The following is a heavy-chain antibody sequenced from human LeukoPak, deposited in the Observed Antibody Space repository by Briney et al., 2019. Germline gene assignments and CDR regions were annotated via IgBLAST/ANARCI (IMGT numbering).Heavy chain of an antibody. Sequence: GGSLRLSCAASGFTFSSYGMHWVRQAPGKGLEWVAVIWYDGSNKYYADSVKGRFTISRDNSENTLYLQMNSLRAEDTAVYYCARDHLTTAPFDYWGQGTLVTVSS. CDR3: ARDHLTTAPFDY. J-gene: IGHJ4*02. V-gene: IGHV3-33*01. CDR1: GFTFSSYG. CDR2: IWYDGSNK. D-gene: IGHD1-1*01.